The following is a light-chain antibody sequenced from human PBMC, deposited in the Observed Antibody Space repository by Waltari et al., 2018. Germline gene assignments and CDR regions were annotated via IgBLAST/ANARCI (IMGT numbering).Light chain of an antibody. J-gene: IGLJ3*02. CDR2: EVT. V-gene: IGLV2-23*02. CDR1: RRYVGSYHL. Sequence: QSALTQPASVSGSPGMSVTISCTGPRRYVGSYHLVSWYQQHPAKAPQLIIFEVTKRPSGVSDRFSGSKSDNTASLTISGLQAEDEADYFCCSYAGTSTMVFGGGTKLTVL. CDR3: CSYAGTSTMV.